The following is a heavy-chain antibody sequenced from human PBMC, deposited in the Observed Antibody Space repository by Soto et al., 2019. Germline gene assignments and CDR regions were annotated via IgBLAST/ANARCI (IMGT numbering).Heavy chain of an antibody. J-gene: IGHJ5*02. CDR2: INAHSGGT. CDR1: GFSFTGYY. V-gene: IGHV1-2*02. D-gene: IGHD6-6*01. CDR3: AKDLTRQLAYWLDP. Sequence: ASVKVSCKASGFSFTGYYIHWLRQAPGQGLEWMGWINAHSGGTEYAQKFQGRVTLTRDTSISTAYMTLSSLRSVDTAIYYCAKDLTRQLAYWLDPWGQGTQVTVSS.